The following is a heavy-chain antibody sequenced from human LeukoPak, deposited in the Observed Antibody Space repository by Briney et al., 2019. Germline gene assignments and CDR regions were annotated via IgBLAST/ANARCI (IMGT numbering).Heavy chain of an antibody. J-gene: IGHJ4*02. D-gene: IGHD6-13*01. CDR1: GGPISSGGYY. CDR2: IYYSGNT. Sequence: PSETLSLTCTVSGGPISSGGYYWSWIRQHPGKGLEWIGYIYYSGNTYYNPSLKSRVTISVDTSKNQFSLKLSSVTAADTAVYYCARDGPYSSSWYFAYWGQGILVTVSS. V-gene: IGHV4-31*03. CDR3: ARDGPYSSSWYFAY.